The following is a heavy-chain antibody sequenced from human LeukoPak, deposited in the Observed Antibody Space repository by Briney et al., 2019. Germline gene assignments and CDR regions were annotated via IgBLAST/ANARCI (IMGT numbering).Heavy chain of an antibody. CDR3: VRDRVCPDY. J-gene: IGHJ4*02. CDR2: ITDDATT. Sequence: GGSLRLSCAASGFTFSSAWMHWVRQAPGTGLVWVSRITDDATTTYADSVRGRFTISRDNAKNILYLQRNSLRAEDTAVYYGVRDRVCPDYWGEGTLVTVSS. D-gene: IGHD2-15*01. V-gene: IGHV3-74*03. CDR1: GFTFSSAW.